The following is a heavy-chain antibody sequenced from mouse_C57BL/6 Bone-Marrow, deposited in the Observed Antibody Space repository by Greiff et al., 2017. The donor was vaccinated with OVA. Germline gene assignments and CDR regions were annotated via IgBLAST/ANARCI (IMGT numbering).Heavy chain of an antibody. CDR1: GFTFRDYG. V-gene: IGHV5-17*01. CDR2: ISSGSSTI. CDR3: ARRGHCGSSYVGFAY. J-gene: IGHJ3*01. Sequence: EVQRVESGGGLVKPGGSLKLSCAASGFTFRDYGMHWVRQAPEKGLEWVAYISSGSSTIYYADTVKGRFTLSRDNAKNTLFRQMTSLRSEDTAMYYCARRGHCGSSYVGFAYWGQGTLVTVSA. D-gene: IGHD1-1*01.